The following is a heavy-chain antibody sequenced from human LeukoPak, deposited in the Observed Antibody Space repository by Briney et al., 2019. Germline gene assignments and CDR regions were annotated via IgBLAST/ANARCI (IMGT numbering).Heavy chain of an antibody. Sequence: GGSLRLSCAASGFAFSVYAMSWLRQPPGKGLEWVSTINANSISTSYAASVRGRFTISRDNAKDTHYLQLNTLRADDTATYYCAKPISGGLAVTADWFRPWGQGTLVGVSS. CDR1: GFAFSVYA. V-gene: IGHV3-23*01. CDR3: AKPISGGLAVTADWFRP. CDR2: INANSIST. D-gene: IGHD6-19*01. J-gene: IGHJ5*02.